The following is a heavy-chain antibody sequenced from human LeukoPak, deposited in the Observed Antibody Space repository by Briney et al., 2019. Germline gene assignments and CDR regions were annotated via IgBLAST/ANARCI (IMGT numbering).Heavy chain of an antibody. CDR2: MNPDSGDT. CDR3: ARWMGSGASYERWFDP. Sequence: GASVKVSCKASGYTFSRYEIYWVRQATGQGLEWMGWMNPDSGDTGYAQKFQGRVTMTRNTAITTAYMELSSLRSEDTAVYYCARWMGSGASYERWFDPWGQGTLVTVSS. D-gene: IGHD3-10*01. V-gene: IGHV1-8*01. J-gene: IGHJ5*02. CDR1: GYTFSRYE.